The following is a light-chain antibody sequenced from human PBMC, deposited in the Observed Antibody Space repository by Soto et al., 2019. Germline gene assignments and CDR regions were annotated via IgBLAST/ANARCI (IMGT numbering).Light chain of an antibody. Sequence: QSVLTQPPSASGTPGQRVTISCSGSDSNIGSENVNWYQQVPGTAPKLLIYANNQRPSGVPDRFSVSKSGTSASLAIGGLQSEDEADYYCAAWDDSLKGWVFGGGTKWIVL. V-gene: IGLV1-44*01. J-gene: IGLJ3*02. CDR1: DSNIGSEN. CDR3: AAWDDSLKGWV. CDR2: ANN.